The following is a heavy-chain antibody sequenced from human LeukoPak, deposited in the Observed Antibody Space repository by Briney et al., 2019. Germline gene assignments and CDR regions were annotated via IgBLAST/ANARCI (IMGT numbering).Heavy chain of an antibody. J-gene: IGHJ3*02. V-gene: IGHV3-66*01. D-gene: IGHD5-18*01. CDR2: IYSGGST. CDR1: EFSVGSNY. CDR3: ARGGYSYGYDDAFDI. Sequence: SGGSLRLSCAASEFSVGSNYMTWVRQAPGKGLEWVSLIYSGGSTYYADSVKGRFTISRDNSKNTLYLQMNSLRAEDTAVYYCARGGYSYGYDDAFDIWGQGTMVTVSS.